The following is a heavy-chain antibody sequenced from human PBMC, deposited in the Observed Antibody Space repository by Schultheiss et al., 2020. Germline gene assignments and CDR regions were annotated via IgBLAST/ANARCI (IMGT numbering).Heavy chain of an antibody. Sequence: ASVKVACKASGGTFSSYAISWVRQAPGQGLEWMGGINPNSGGTNYAQKFQGRVTMTRDTSISTAYMELSRLRSDDTAVYYCARERGRYYGMDVWGQGTTVTVSS. J-gene: IGHJ6*02. CDR1: GGTFSSYA. V-gene: IGHV1-2*02. D-gene: IGHD3-10*01. CDR3: ARERGRYYGMDV. CDR2: INPNSGGT.